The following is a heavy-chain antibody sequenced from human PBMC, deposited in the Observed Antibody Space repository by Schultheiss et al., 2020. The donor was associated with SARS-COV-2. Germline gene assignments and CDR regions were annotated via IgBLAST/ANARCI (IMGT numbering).Heavy chain of an antibody. V-gene: IGHV3-23*01. D-gene: IGHD2-2*01. Sequence: GESLKISCAASGFTFSSYSMNWVRQAPGKGLEWVSTISGSVDSTYYAASVNGRFTISRDNSKNTLYLQMNSLRAEDTAVYYCAKVGVCSSTSCYFGNFNYWGQGTPVTVSS. CDR2: ISGSVDST. CDR3: AKVGVCSSTSCYFGNFNY. CDR1: GFTFSSYS. J-gene: IGHJ4*02.